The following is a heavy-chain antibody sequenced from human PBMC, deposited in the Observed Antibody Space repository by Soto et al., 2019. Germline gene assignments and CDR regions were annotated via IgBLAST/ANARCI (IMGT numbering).Heavy chain of an antibody. J-gene: IGHJ6*02. CDR1: GGTFSSYP. CDR2: IIPILGIA. D-gene: IGHD3-9*01. CDR3: AVLDRYYYYGMDV. V-gene: IGHV1-69*02. Sequence: QVQLVQSGAEVKKPGSSVKVSCKASGGTFSSYPITWVRQAPGQGLEWMGRIIPILGIANYAQKFQGRVTITADKSTSTAYMELSSLRSEDTAVYYCAVLDRYYYYGMDVWGQGTTVTVSS.